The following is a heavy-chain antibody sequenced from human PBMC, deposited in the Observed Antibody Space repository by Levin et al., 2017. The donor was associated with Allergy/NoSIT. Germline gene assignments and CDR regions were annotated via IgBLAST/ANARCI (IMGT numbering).Heavy chain of an antibody. Sequence: TGGSLRLSCAASGFTFSNAWMSWVRQAPGKGLEWVGRIKSKTDGGTTDYAAPVKGRFTISRDDSKNTLYLQMNSLKTEDTAVYYCIRGTITMVQGVTSDAFDIWGQGTMVTVSS. V-gene: IGHV3-15*01. J-gene: IGHJ3*02. CDR3: IRGTITMVQGVTSDAFDI. D-gene: IGHD3-10*01. CDR1: GFTFSNAW. CDR2: IKSKTDGGTT.